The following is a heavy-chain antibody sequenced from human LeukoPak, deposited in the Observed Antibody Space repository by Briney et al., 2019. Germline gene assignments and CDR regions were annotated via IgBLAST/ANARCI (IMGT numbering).Heavy chain of an antibody. Sequence: GGSLRLSCVASGFTFSNAWMSWVRQAPGKGLEWVGRIKSESDGGTTNYAEPVKGRFTISRDDSKNTLFLQMNSVQMEDTAVYYCTTVRCTSTSCYRASWGRGTLVTAPS. CDR3: TTVRCTSTSCYRAS. V-gene: IGHV3-15*01. D-gene: IGHD2-2*01. J-gene: IGHJ5*02. CDR2: IKSESDGGTT. CDR1: GFTFSNAW.